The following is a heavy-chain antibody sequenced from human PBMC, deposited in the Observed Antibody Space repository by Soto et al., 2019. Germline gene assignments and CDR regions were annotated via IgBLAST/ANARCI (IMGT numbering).Heavy chain of an antibody. Sequence: QLQLQESGSGLVKPSQTLSLTCAVSGGSISSGGYSWSWIRQPPGKGLEWIGYVYHSGSTYYNPSPQSRVTISVDRSKNQSSLKLSSVTAADTAVYYCARAHYGDYGYGMDVWGQGTTVTVSS. V-gene: IGHV4-30-2*01. D-gene: IGHD4-17*01. CDR3: ARAHYGDYGYGMDV. J-gene: IGHJ6*02. CDR2: VYHSGST. CDR1: GGSISSGGYS.